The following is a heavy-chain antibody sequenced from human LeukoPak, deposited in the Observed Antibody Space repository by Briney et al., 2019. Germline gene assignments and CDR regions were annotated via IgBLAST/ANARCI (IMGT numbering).Heavy chain of an antibody. D-gene: IGHD2-15*01. CDR3: ARDHLVVAATQNFDY. CDR2: ISSSGSTI. J-gene: IGHJ4*02. Sequence: GGSLRLSCAASGFTFSDYYMSWIRQAPGKGLEWVSYISSSGSTIYYADSVKGRFTISRDNAKNSLYLQMNSLRAEDTAVYYCARDHLVVAATQNFDYWGQGTLVTVSS. CDR1: GFTFSDYY. V-gene: IGHV3-11*01.